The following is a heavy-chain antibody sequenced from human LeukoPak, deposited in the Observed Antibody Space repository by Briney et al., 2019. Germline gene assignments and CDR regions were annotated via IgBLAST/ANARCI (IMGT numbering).Heavy chain of an antibody. V-gene: IGHV4-31*11. CDR3: ASLAARPDYYYYYGMDV. CDR2: ISNSGTT. J-gene: IGHJ6*02. D-gene: IGHD6-6*01. Sequence: KPSQTLSLTCAVSGDSVTNPGYSWTWIRQHPGKALEWIGHISNSGTTAYNPSLKSRVSISVDTSKNQFSLKLSSVTAADTAVYYCASLAARPDYYYYYGMDVWGQGTTVTVSS. CDR1: GDSVTNPGYS.